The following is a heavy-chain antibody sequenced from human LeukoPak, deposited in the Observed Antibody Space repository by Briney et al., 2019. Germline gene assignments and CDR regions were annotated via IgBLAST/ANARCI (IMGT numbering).Heavy chain of an antibody. CDR2: INPNSGGT. V-gene: IGHV1-2*02. Sequence: ASVKVSCKASGYTFTGYYMHWVRQAPGQGLEWMGWINPNSGGTNYAQKFQGRATMTRDTFISTAYMELSRLRSDDTAVYYCARAPNYYDSSGYYYWFDPWGQGTLVTVSS. J-gene: IGHJ5*02. CDR1: GYTFTGYY. CDR3: ARAPNYYDSSGYYYWFDP. D-gene: IGHD3-22*01.